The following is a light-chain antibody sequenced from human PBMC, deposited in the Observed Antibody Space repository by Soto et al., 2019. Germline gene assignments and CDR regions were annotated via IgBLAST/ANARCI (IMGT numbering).Light chain of an antibody. CDR3: QQYNSLYT. Sequence: DIQMTQSPSTLSASVGDRVTITCRASQSISSWLAWYQQKPGKAPKLLIYKASSLESGVPSRFIGSGSGTEFTLTIRSLQPDDFATYDCQQYNSLYTFGKGTKLEIK. CDR2: KAS. V-gene: IGKV1-5*03. J-gene: IGKJ2*01. CDR1: QSISSW.